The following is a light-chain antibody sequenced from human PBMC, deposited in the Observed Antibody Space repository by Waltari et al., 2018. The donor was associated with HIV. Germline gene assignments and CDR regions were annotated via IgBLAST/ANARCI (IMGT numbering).Light chain of an antibody. CDR3: ATWDNRLTTVL. J-gene: IGLJ2*01. V-gene: IGLV1-51*01. CDR2: DDD. Sequence: QSVLTQPPSVSAAPGQKVTISCSGGSSKLLIFDDDQRPSGIPDRFSGSKSGTSATLGITGLQTGDEADYYCATWDNRLTTVLFGGGTKLTVL. CDR1: SSK.